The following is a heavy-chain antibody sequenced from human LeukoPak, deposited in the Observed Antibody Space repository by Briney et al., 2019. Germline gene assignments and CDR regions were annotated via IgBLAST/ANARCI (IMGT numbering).Heavy chain of an antibody. Sequence: GGSLRLSCAVSGFTFSSYAMSWVRQAPGKGLEWVSAISGSGGSAYYADSVKGRSTISRDNSKNTLYLQMNSLRAEDTAVYYCAKTRIVGATIDYWGQGTLVTVSS. D-gene: IGHD1-26*01. V-gene: IGHV3-23*01. CDR1: GFTFSSYA. J-gene: IGHJ4*02. CDR2: ISGSGGSA. CDR3: AKTRIVGATIDY.